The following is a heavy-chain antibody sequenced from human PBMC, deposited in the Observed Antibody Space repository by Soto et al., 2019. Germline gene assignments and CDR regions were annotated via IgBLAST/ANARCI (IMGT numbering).Heavy chain of an antibody. CDR1: GDSISRSTYF. CDR2: IYYSGST. J-gene: IGHJ4*02. CDR3: ARRLGEGYFDY. V-gene: IGHV4-39*02. Sequence: QLQLQESGPGLVKPSETLSLTCTVSGDSISRSTYFWGWVRQPPGKGLEWIGSIYYSGSTYYNPSLKRRVTISVDTSKNHFSLKLRSVTAADTAVYYCARRLGEGYFDYWGQGTLVTVSS.